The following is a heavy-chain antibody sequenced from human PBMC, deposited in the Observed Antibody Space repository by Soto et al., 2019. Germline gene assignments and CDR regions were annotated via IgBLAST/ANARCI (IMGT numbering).Heavy chain of an antibody. D-gene: IGHD6-13*01. CDR2: INHSGST. V-gene: IGHV4-34*01. CDR1: GGSFSGYY. CDR3: ARGLDSRGDV. J-gene: IGHJ6*04. Sequence: QVQLQQWGAGLLKPSETLSLTCAVYGGSFSGYYWSWIRQPPGKGLEWIGEINHSGSTNYNPSLKSRVTISVDTSKNQFSLKLSSVTAADTAVYYCARGLDSRGDVWGRGTTVTVSS.